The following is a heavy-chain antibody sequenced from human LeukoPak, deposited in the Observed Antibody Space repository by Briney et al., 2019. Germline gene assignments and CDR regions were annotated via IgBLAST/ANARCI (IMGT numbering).Heavy chain of an antibody. Sequence: PGGSLRLSCAASGFTVSSTYMTWVRQAPGKGLEWVSVIYTGGRTDYAESVRGRFTISRDNSKNMLYLQLNSLRAEDTALYYCARDLAGVTGPHWYFDLWGRGTLVSVSS. V-gene: IGHV3-66*01. CDR1: GFTVSSTY. D-gene: IGHD3-9*01. CDR2: IYTGGRT. J-gene: IGHJ2*01. CDR3: ARDLAGVTGPHWYFDL.